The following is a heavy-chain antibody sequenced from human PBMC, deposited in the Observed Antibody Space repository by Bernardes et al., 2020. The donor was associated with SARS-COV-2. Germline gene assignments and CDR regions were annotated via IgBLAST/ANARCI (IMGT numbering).Heavy chain of an antibody. D-gene: IGHD2-21*01. V-gene: IGHV4-4*07. CDR2: IYTSGST. CDR3: ARGGVVAKNNWFDP. CDR1: GGSISSYY. J-gene: IGHJ5*02. Sequence: SETLSLTCTVSGGSISSYYWSWIRQPAGKGLEWIGRIYTSGSTNYNPSLKSRVTMSVDTSKNQFSLKLSSVTAADTAVYYCARGGVVAKNNWFDPWGQGTLVTVSS.